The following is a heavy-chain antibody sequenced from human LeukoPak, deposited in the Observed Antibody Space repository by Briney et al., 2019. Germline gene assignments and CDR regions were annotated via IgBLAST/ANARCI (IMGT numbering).Heavy chain of an antibody. J-gene: IGHJ4*02. CDR3: ARWAGYGDS. CDR2: ISGSSGNI. V-gene: IGHV3-23*01. Sequence: GGSLRLSCEASGFTFSSYGITWVRQAPGKGLEWVSGISGSSGNIYYADSVKGRFTISRGSSKNTLYLQMNSLRVEDTAVYYCARWAGYGDSWGQGTLVTVSS. CDR1: GFTFSSYG. D-gene: IGHD5-12*01.